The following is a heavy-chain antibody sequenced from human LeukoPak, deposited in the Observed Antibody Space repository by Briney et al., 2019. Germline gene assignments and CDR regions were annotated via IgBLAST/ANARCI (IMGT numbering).Heavy chain of an antibody. D-gene: IGHD3-9*01. CDR2: ISYDGNNK. J-gene: IGHJ4*02. Sequence: PGGSLRLSCAASGFIFNTYAMHWVRQAPGKGLEWVATISYDGNNKYYADSVKGRFTISRDNSRNTLYLQMNSLRPEDTAVYYCARGPGDYYDILTGYFDYWGQGTLVTVSS. V-gene: IGHV3-30-3*01. CDR1: GFIFNTYA. CDR3: ARGPGDYYDILTGYFDY.